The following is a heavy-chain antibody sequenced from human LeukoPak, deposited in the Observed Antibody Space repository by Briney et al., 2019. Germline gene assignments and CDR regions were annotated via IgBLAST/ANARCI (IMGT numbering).Heavy chain of an antibody. CDR1: GFTFLTYA. CDR2: ISGGSGST. D-gene: IGHD3-16*01. CDR3: AKGFSTYVYNWFDP. J-gene: IGHJ5*02. Sequence: PGGFLRLSCAASGFTFLTYAMNWVRQAPGEGLEWVAGISGGSGSTYYADSVKGRFTVSRDNSKSTLYLQMNSLRAADTAVYYCAKGFSTYVYNWFDPWGQGTLVTVSS. V-gene: IGHV3-23*01.